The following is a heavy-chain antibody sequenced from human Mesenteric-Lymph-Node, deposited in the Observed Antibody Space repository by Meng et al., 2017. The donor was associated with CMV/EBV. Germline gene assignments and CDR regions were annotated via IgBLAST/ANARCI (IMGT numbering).Heavy chain of an antibody. D-gene: IGHD2-2*02. J-gene: IGHJ4*02. CDR1: GFTFSTYS. CDR3: ARGGGGGWDIVVVPAAIPFDY. V-gene: IGHV3-48*04. Sequence: GGSLRLSCAASGFTFSTYSMNWVRQAPGKGLEWVSYISSSSSTIYYADSVKGRFTISRDNAKNSLYLQMNSLRAEDTAVYYCARGGGGGWDIVVVPAAIPFDYWGQGTLVTVSS. CDR2: ISSSSSTI.